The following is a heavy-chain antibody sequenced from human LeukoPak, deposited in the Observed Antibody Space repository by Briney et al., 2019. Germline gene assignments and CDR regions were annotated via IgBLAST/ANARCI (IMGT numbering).Heavy chain of an antibody. D-gene: IGHD4-17*01. Sequence: PSQTLSLTCTVSGGSISSGGYYWSWIRQHPGKGLEWIGYIYYSGSTYYNPSLKSRVTISVDTSKNQFSLKLSSVTAADTAVYYCARSNYGDDATPPYFDYWGQGTLVTVSS. V-gene: IGHV4-31*03. CDR3: ARSNYGDDATPPYFDY. CDR1: GGSISSGGYY. CDR2: IYYSGST. J-gene: IGHJ4*02.